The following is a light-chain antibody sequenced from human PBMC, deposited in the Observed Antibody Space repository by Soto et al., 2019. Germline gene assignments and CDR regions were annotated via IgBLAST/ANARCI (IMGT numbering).Light chain of an antibody. V-gene: IGKV4-1*01. CDR2: WAS. CDR3: QQYYSSSVT. CDR1: QSVLYTSNNKNH. Sequence: DIVMTQSPDSLAVSLGERATINCKSSQSVLYTSNNKNHLAWYQQKPGQPPKLLISWASTRNSGVPDRFSGSGSGTDFTLTISSLRSEDVAVYYCQQYYSSSVTFGGGTKVEIK. J-gene: IGKJ4*01.